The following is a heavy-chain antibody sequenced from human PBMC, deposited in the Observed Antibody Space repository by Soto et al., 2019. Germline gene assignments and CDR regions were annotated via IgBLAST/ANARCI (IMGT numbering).Heavy chain of an antibody. V-gene: IGHV6-1*01. D-gene: IGHD6-6*01. Sequence: QTLSLTCAISGDSVSSNTAAWNWIRQSPSIGLEWLGRTYYRSKWYHDYAVFVKSRITVNPDTSKNQFSLQLDSVTPEDTAVYYCARQHSTSSDYYGLDVWGHGTTVTVSS. J-gene: IGHJ6*02. CDR3: ARQHSTSSDYYGLDV. CDR1: GDSVSSNTAA. CDR2: TYYRSKWYH.